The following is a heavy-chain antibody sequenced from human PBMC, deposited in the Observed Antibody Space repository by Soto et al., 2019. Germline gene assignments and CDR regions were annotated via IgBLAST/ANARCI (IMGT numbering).Heavy chain of an antibody. V-gene: IGHV1-18*01. Sequence: ASLKVSCKASGYTFTSYGTSWVRQAPGQGLEWMGWISAYNGNTNYAQKLQGRVTMTTDTSTSTAYMELRSLRSDDTAVYYCARVQSLRWLTDYWGQGTLVTVSS. J-gene: IGHJ4*02. CDR1: GYTFTSYG. CDR2: ISAYNGNT. D-gene: IGHD6-19*01. CDR3: ARVQSLRWLTDY.